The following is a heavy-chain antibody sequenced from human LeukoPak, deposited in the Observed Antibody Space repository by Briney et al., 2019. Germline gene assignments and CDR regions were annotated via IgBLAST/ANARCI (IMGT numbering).Heavy chain of an antibody. D-gene: IGHD3-22*01. CDR1: GYTFTSYA. Sequence: ASVKVSCKASGYTFTSYAMNWVRQAPGQGLEWMGWINTNTGSPTYAQGFTGRFVFSLDTSVSTAYLQISSLKAEDTAVYYCARGGSYYYDSSGKPLDYWGQGTLVTVSS. V-gene: IGHV7-4-1*02. J-gene: IGHJ4*02. CDR3: ARGGSYYYDSSGKPLDY. CDR2: INTNTGSP.